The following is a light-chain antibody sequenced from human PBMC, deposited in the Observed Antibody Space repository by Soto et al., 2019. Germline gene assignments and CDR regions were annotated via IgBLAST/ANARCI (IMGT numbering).Light chain of an antibody. CDR3: MQGTHWPPT. V-gene: IGKV2-30*01. CDR1: QSLVYSDGNIY. Sequence: DVVMTQSPLSLPVTPGQPASISCRPSQSLVYSDGNIYLNWFQQRPGQSPKRLIYKVSNRDAGVPARFSGSGACTDFTMIISKVEAEDVCANYCMQGTHWPPTFGQGTKLEIK. J-gene: IGKJ2*01. CDR2: KVS.